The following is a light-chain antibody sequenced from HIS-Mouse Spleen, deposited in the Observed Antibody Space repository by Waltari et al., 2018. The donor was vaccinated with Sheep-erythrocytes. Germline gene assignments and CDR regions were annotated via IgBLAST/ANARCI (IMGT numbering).Light chain of an antibody. Sequence: SYELTQPPSVSVSPGQTASITCSGDKLGDKYACWYQQKPGQSPVLVIYQDSKRPSGIPERFSGSNSGNTASLTISGTQAMDEADYYFQAWDSSPWVFGGGTKLTVL. CDR3: QAWDSSPWV. CDR1: KLGDKY. V-gene: IGLV3-1*01. J-gene: IGLJ3*02. CDR2: QDS.